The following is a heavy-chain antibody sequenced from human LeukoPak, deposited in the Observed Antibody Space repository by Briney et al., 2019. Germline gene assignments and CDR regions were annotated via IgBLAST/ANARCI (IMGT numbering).Heavy chain of an antibody. CDR1: GFTFSDYY. CDR2: ISSTGSTI. J-gene: IGHJ3*02. V-gene: IGHV3-11*01. D-gene: IGHD6-13*01. CDR3: ASVSSSWKDASDI. Sequence: PGGSLRLSCAASGFTFSDYYMSWIRQAPGKGLEWVSYISSTGSTIYYADSVKGRFTISRDNSRISLYLQMNSLRAEDTAVYYCASVSSSWKDASDIWGQGTMVTVSS.